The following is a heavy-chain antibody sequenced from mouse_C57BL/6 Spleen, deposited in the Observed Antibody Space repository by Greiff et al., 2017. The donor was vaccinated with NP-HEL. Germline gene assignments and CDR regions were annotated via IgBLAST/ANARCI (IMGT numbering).Heavy chain of an antibody. Sequence: EVQLVESGGGLVQPGGSMKLSCVASGFTFSNYWMNWVRQSPEKGLEWVAQIRLKSDNYATPYAESVKGRFTISRDDSKSSVYLHMNNLMAEDTRIYYCTYGNLGDYWGQGTSVTVSS. CDR1: GFTFSNYW. CDR3: TYGNLGDY. CDR2: IRLKSDNYAT. V-gene: IGHV6-3*01. D-gene: IGHD2-1*01. J-gene: IGHJ4*01.